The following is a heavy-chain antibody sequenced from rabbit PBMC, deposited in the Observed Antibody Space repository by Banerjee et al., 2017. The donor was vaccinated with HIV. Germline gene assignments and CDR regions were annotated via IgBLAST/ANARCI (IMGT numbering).Heavy chain of an antibody. CDR2: IDTNDGDT. Sequence: LEESGGGLVKPGGTLTLTCTVSGFSFSSNWICWVRQAPGKGLEWIACIDTNDGDTDYANWPKGRFTISKTSSTTVTLQMTSLTAADTATYFCARGANWGSRLDLWGPGTLVTVS. V-gene: IGHV1S45*01. CDR1: GFSFSSNW. J-gene: IGHJ3*01. D-gene: IGHD3-1*01. CDR3: ARGANWGSRLDL.